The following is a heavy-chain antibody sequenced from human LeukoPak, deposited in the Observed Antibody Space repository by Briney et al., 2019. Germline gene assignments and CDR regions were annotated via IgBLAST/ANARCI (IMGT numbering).Heavy chain of an antibody. CDR1: GFTFSDYA. J-gene: IGHJ4*02. D-gene: IGHD3-3*01. CDR3: CFGVLSSVFFDY. CDR2: INVGGATA. V-gene: IGHV3-23*01. Sequence: PGGSLRLSCSAPGFTFSDYALNWVRQAPGKGLVWVSTINVGGATAYYADSVKGRFTTSRDTSKNTLYLYMNSLRAEDTALYYCCFGVLSSVFFDYWGQGTPVTVSS.